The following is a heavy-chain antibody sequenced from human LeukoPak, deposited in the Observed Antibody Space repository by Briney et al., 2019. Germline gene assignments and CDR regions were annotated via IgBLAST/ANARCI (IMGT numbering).Heavy chain of an antibody. D-gene: IGHD3-9*01. CDR1: GFTVNSNY. CDR2: IYSGGST. J-gene: IGHJ4*02. CDR3: ARANYEILTGYLYFDY. V-gene: IGHV3-66*01. Sequence: GGSLRLSCAASGFTVNSNYMSWVRQAPGKGLEWVSIIYSGGSTHYGDSVKGRFTISRDSSKNTLYLQMNSLRAEDTAVYYCARANYEILTGYLYFDYWGQGTLVTVSS.